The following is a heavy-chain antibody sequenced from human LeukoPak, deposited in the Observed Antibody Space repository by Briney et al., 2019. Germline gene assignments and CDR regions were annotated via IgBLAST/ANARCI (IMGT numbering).Heavy chain of an antibody. J-gene: IGHJ5*02. CDR2: IIPILGIA. CDR3: ALKGLYCSGGSCYSDLSWFDP. V-gene: IGHV1-69*02. CDR1: EGTFISYT. Sequence: SVKLSCKASEGTFISYTISWVRQAPGQGLEWMGRIIPILGIANYAQKFQGRVTITADKSTSTAYMELSSLRSEDTAVYYCALKGLYCSGGSCYSDLSWFDPWGQGTLVTVSS. D-gene: IGHD2-15*01.